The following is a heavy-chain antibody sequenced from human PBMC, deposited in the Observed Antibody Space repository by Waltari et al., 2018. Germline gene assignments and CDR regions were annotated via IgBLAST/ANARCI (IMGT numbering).Heavy chain of an antibody. CDR1: GFTFSSYA. V-gene: IGHV3-23*01. CDR2: ISGRGYGT. J-gene: IGHJ5*02. D-gene: IGHD6-19*01. CDR3: AKAYRISVAKPGDWFDP. Sequence: EVQLLESGGGLVQPGGSLRLSCVASGFTFSSYAMNWVRQAPGKGLEWVSGISGRGYGTYYADSVKGRITISRDNSKDTLYLQMNSLRAEDTAVYYCAKAYRISVAKPGDWFDPWGQGTPVTVSS.